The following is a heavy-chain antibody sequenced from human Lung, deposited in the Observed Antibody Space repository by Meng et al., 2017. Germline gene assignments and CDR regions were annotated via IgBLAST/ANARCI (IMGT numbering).Heavy chain of an antibody. CDR3: ARGPTTMAHDFDY. CDR2: INHSGST. V-gene: IGHV4-34*01. Sequence: VQLQQWGAGVLKPSETLCLSCGVSGGFFSDYYWSWIRQPPGKGLEWIGEINHSGSTNYNPSLESRATISVDTSQNNLSLKLSSVTAADSAVYYCARGPTTMAHDFDYWGQGTLVTVSS. D-gene: IGHD4-11*01. CDR1: GGFFSDYY. J-gene: IGHJ4*02.